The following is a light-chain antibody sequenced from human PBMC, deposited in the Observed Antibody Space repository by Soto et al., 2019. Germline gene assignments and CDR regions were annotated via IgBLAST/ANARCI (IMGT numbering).Light chain of an antibody. V-gene: IGLV1-44*01. Sequence: QSVLTQPPSASGTPGQRVTISCSGSSSNIGSNTVNWYQPLPGTAPKLLIYSNNQRPSGVADRFSGSKSGTSASLAISGLQSEDEADYYCAAWDDGLNGWVFGGGTKLTVL. CDR3: AAWDDGLNGWV. CDR2: SNN. CDR1: SSNIGSNT. J-gene: IGLJ3*02.